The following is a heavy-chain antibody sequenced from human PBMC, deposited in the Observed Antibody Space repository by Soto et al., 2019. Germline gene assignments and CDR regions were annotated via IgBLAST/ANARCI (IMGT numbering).Heavy chain of an antibody. Sequence: PSETLSLTCTVSGGSISSSSYYWGWIRQPPGKGLEWIGSIYYSGSTYYNPSLKSRVTISVDTSKNQLSLKLSSVTAADTAVYYCASPFGVEYGMDVWGQGTTVTVSS. V-gene: IGHV4-39*01. CDR2: IYYSGST. CDR1: GGSISSSSYY. CDR3: ASPFGVEYGMDV. J-gene: IGHJ6*02. D-gene: IGHD3-3*01.